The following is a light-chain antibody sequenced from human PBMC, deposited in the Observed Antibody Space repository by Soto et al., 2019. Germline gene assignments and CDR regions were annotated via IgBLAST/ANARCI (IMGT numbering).Light chain of an antibody. J-gene: IGLJ1*01. CDR2: GVS. Sequence: QSALTQSRSVSGSPGQSVTISCTGTSSDVVNYKYVSWYQQHPGKAPKLLIYGVSNRPSGASDRFSGSKSDNTASLTISGLQAEDEGDYYCCSYARGSTYVFGTGTKLTVL. CDR1: SSDVVNYKY. V-gene: IGLV2-11*01. CDR3: CSYARGSTYV.